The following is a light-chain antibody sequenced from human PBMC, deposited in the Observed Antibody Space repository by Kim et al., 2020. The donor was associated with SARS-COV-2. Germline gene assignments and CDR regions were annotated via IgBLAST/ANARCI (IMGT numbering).Light chain of an antibody. J-gene: IGKJ5*01. CDR3: QQYYSYPQIT. CDR2: AAS. CDR1: QGISSY. V-gene: IGKV1-8*01. Sequence: STGDRVTITCPASQGISSYLAWYQQKPGNAPKLLIYAASTWQSWVPSRFSGSGSGTDFTITISCLQSEDFATYCCQQYYSYPQITFGQGTRLEIK.